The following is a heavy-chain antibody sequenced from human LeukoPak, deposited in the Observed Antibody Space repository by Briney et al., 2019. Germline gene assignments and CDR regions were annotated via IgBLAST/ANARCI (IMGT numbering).Heavy chain of an antibody. J-gene: IGHJ1*01. CDR3: ARTDETAPAEDFQH. V-gene: IGHV3-53*01. D-gene: IGHD2-21*02. CDR2: IYSGGST. Sequence: GGSLRLSCAASGFSVSSNYMSWVRQAPGKGLEWVSVIYSGGSTYYADSVKGRFTISRDNSKNTLYLQMKSLRAEDTAVYYCARTDETAPAEDFQHWGQGSLVTVSS. CDR1: GFSVSSNY.